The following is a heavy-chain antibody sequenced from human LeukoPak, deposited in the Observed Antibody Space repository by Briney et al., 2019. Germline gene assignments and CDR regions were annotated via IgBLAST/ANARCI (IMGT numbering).Heavy chain of an antibody. CDR1: GGSISSGSYY. CDR2: IYTSGST. J-gene: IGHJ4*02. Sequence: PSQTLSPTCTVSGGSISSGSYYWSWIRQPAGKGLEWIGRIYTSGSTNYNPSLKSRVTISVDTSKNQFSLKLSSVTAADTAVYYCARGMGYCSGGSCLGYYFDYWGQGTLVTVSS. V-gene: IGHV4-61*02. CDR3: ARGMGYCSGGSCLGYYFDY. D-gene: IGHD2-15*01.